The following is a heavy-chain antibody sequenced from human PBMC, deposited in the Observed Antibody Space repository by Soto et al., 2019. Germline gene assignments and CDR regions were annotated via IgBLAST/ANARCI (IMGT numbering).Heavy chain of an antibody. V-gene: IGHV4-30-4*01. CDR3: ATMGTPATGLYYFDY. J-gene: IGHJ4*02. D-gene: IGHD1-7*01. CDR2: ISYSGST. Sequence: QVQLQESGPGLVKPSQTLSLTCTVSGGSISSGNYYWSWIRQPPGKGLEWIGFISYSGSTYYSASLQIRVTMSVDTSRNQFSLNLSFVTAADTAVYYCATMGTPATGLYYFDYWGQGTLVTVSS. CDR1: GGSISSGNYY.